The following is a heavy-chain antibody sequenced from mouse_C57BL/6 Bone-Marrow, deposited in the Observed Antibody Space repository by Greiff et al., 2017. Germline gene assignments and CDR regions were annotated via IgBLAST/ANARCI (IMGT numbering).Heavy chain of an antibody. CDR1: GYAFSSYW. CDR3: ARLTGTGFAY. J-gene: IGHJ3*01. D-gene: IGHD4-1*01. Sequence: VQLQQSGAELVKPGASVKISCKASGYAFSSYWMHWVKQRPGQGLEWIGQIYPGDGDTNYNGKFKGKATLTADKSSSTAYMQLSSLTSEDSAVYFCARLTGTGFAYWGQGTLVTVSA. CDR2: IYPGDGDT. V-gene: IGHV1-80*01.